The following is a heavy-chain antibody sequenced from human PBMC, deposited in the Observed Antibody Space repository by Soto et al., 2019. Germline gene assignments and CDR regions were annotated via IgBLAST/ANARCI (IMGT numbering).Heavy chain of an antibody. CDR1: GGTFSSYA. D-gene: IGHD6-13*01. J-gene: IGHJ5*02. Sequence: SVKVSCKASGGTFSSYAISWVRQAPGQGLEWMGGIIPVFGTANYAQKFQGRVTITADESTSTAYMELSSLRSEDTAVYYCARAGIIAAAGTGWFDPWGQGTLVTVSS. CDR3: ARAGIIAAAGTGWFDP. V-gene: IGHV1-69*13. CDR2: IIPVFGTA.